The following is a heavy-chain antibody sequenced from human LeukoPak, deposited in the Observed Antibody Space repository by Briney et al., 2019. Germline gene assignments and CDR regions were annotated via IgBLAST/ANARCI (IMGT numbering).Heavy chain of an antibody. CDR1: GFTFSSYG. CDR3: AKDHSGTWTSALDS. CDR2: ISYDGSNK. D-gene: IGHD2-2*01. J-gene: IGHJ4*02. V-gene: IGHV3-30*18. Sequence: GGSLRLSCAASGFTFSSYGMHWVRQAPGKGLEWVAVISYDGSNKYYADSVKGRFTISRDNSKNTLYLQMNSLRAEDTAVYYCAKDHSGTWTSALDSWGQGTLVTVSS.